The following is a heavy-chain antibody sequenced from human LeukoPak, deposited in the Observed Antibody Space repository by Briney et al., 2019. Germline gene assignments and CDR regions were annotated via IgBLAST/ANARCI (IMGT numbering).Heavy chain of an antibody. V-gene: IGHV1-2*06. Sequence: ASVKVSCKAPGYTFTGYYMHWVRQAPGQGLEWMGRINPNSGGTNYAQKFQGRVTMTRDTSISTAYMELSRLRSDDTAVYYCARGGVLMVYAESWFDPWGQGTLVTVSS. CDR3: ARGGVLMVYAESWFDP. CDR2: INPNSGGT. J-gene: IGHJ5*02. D-gene: IGHD2-8*01. CDR1: GYTFTGYY.